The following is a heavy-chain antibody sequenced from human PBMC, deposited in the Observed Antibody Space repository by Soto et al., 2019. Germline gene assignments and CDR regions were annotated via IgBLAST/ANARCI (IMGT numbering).Heavy chain of an antibody. CDR3: ARATASWISYLFGY. CDR1: GYTFTGYY. J-gene: IGHJ4*02. Sequence: ASVKVSCKASGYTFTGYYIHWVRQAPGQGLEWMGWINPNSGGTNYAQKFQGWVTMTRDTSISTAYMELSRLRSDDTAVYYCARATASWISYLFGYWGQGTLVTVSS. D-gene: IGHD2-2*03. CDR2: INPNSGGT. V-gene: IGHV1-2*04.